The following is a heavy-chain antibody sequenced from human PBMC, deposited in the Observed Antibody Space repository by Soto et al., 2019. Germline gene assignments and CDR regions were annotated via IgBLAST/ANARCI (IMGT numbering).Heavy chain of an antibody. CDR3: TRSIITTAGTDAFDL. D-gene: IGHD6-13*01. V-gene: IGHV1-46*03. CDR1: AYTFPSYY. J-gene: IGHJ3*01. Sequence: QVQLVQSGAEVKKPGASVRVSCKASAYTFPSYYVHWVRQAPGQGPEWMGMINPRRGGTDYAQKFQGRVTRTRDTSTTTVYMELSSLRSEDTAIYYCTRSIITTAGTDAFDLWGQGTLVTVSS. CDR2: INPRRGGT.